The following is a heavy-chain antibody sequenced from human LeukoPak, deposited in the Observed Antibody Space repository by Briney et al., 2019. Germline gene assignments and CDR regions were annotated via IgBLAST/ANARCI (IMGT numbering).Heavy chain of an antibody. CDR2: TRYDGSNK. Sequence: GGSLRLSCAASGFTFSSYGMHWVRQAPGKGLEWVAFTRYDGSNKYYADSVKGRFTISRDNSKNTLYLQMNSLRAEDTAVYYCAKVRYSGSSDAFDIWGQGTMVTVSS. D-gene: IGHD1-26*01. V-gene: IGHV3-30*02. CDR3: AKVRYSGSSDAFDI. J-gene: IGHJ3*02. CDR1: GFTFSSYG.